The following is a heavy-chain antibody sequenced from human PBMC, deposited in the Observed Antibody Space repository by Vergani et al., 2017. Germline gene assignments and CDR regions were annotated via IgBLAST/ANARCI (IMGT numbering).Heavy chain of an antibody. CDR3: ARDWEWAVAGG. Sequence: EVQLVESGGGLVQPGGSLRLSCAASGFTFSSYEMNWVRQAPGKGLEWVSYISSSGSTIYYADSVKGRFTISRDNAKNSLYLQINSLRAEDTAVYYCARDWEWAVAGGWGQGTLVTVSS. V-gene: IGHV3-48*03. D-gene: IGHD6-19*01. J-gene: IGHJ4*02. CDR1: GFTFSSYE. CDR2: ISSSGSTI.